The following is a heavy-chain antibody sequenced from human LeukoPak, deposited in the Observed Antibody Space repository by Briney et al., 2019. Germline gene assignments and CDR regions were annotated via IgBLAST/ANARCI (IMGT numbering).Heavy chain of an antibody. V-gene: IGHV1-69*02. CDR1: GGTFSSYT. CDR3: ARGADAFDI. CDR2: IIPILGIA. J-gene: IGHJ3*02. D-gene: IGHD1-26*01. Sequence: GASVKVSCKASGGTFSSYTIRGVRQAPCKELDWMGRIIPILGIANYAQKFQGRVTITADKSTNTAYMELSSLRSEDTAVYYGARGADAFDIWGQGTMVTVSS.